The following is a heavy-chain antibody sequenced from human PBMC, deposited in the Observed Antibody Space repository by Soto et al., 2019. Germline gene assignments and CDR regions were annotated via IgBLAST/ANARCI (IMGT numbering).Heavy chain of an antibody. Sequence: PSETLSLTCAVSGGSINSSNWWSWVRQPPGKGLEWIGEIYHSGSTNYNPSLKSRVTISVDKTKNQFSLKLSSVTAADTAVYYCARDRSGSYYRALDYWGQGTLVTVSS. J-gene: IGHJ4*02. V-gene: IGHV4-4*02. CDR2: IYHSGST. D-gene: IGHD3-10*01. CDR3: ARDRSGSYYRALDY. CDR1: GGSINSSNW.